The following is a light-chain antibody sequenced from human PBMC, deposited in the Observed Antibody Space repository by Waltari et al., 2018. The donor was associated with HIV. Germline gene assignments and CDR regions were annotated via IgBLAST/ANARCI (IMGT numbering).Light chain of an antibody. Sequence: NFMLTQPHAVSESPGKTLTISCTRSSGSIASNYVQWYQQRPGSAPTTVIYEDNQRPYKQSNNKYAASSYLSLKTEDEADYYCQSYDSSILGGGTKLTVL. CDR3: QSYDSSI. V-gene: IGLV6-57*04. CDR2: EDN. J-gene: IGLJ2*01. CDR1: SGSIASNY.